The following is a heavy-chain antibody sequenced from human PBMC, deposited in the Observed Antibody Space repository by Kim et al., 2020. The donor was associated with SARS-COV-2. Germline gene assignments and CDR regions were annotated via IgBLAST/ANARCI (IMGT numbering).Heavy chain of an antibody. CDR3: ARLPYYDILTGYNGIDY. J-gene: IGHJ4*02. Sequence: SETLSLTCTVSGGSVSSGSYYWSWIRQPPGKGLEWIGYIYYSGSTNYNPSLKSRVTISVDTSKNQFSLKLSSVTAADTAVYYCARLPYYDILTGYNGIDYWGQGTLVTVSS. V-gene: IGHV4-61*01. CDR1: GGSVSSGSYY. CDR2: IYYSGST. D-gene: IGHD3-9*01.